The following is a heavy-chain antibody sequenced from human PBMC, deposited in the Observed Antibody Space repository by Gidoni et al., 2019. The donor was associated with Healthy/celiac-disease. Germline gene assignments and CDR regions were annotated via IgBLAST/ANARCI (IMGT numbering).Heavy chain of an antibody. V-gene: IGHV4-34*01. Sequence: QVQLQQWGAGQLKPSETLSLTCAVYGGYFSGYYWSWIRQPPGKGLECIGEINHSGSTNYNPSLKSRVTISVDTSKNQFSLKLSSVTAADTAVYYCARTGDGYNKRERWLFDYWGQGTLVTVSS. CDR3: ARTGDGYNKRERWLFDY. J-gene: IGHJ4*02. CDR2: INHSGST. D-gene: IGHD5-12*01. CDR1: GGYFSGYY.